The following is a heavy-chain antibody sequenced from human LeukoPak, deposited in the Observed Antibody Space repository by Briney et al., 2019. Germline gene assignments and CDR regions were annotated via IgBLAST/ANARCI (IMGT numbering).Heavy chain of an antibody. J-gene: IGHJ4*02. CDR2: INYGGNEN. V-gene: IGHV3-7*03. D-gene: IGHD2-21*02. Sequence: GGSLRLSCAASGFTFDDYGMSWVRQAPGKGLEWVANINYGGNENYHVDSVKGRFSISRDNVRNSLYLQMNSLRAEDTAVYYCTRGDPDKWGQGTLVIVSS. CDR1: GFTFDDYG. CDR3: TRGDPDK.